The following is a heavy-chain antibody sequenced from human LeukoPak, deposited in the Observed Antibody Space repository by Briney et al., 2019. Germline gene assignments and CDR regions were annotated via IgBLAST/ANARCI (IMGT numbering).Heavy chain of an antibody. V-gene: IGHV3-74*01. D-gene: IGHD3-9*01. CDR2: IHNDGSST. Sequence: GGPLRLSCAASGFTFSRYWMHWVRQAPGTGLVWVSRIHNDGSSTSYADSVKGRFTISRDNAKNTVYLQMNSLRAEDTAVYYCARGMYYDILTGPLGFDYWGQGTLVTVSS. J-gene: IGHJ4*02. CDR3: ARGMYYDILTGPLGFDY. CDR1: GFTFSRYW.